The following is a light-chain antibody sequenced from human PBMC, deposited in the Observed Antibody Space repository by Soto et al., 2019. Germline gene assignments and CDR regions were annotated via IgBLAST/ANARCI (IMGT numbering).Light chain of an antibody. J-gene: IGKJ1*01. V-gene: IGKV1-5*01. CDR2: DAS. CDR1: QSISNR. Sequence: DIQMTQSPSTLSESVGDGVTISCGASQSISNRLAWYQQRPGKAPKYLIYDASTLDSGAPSRFSGSGSGTEFTLSISSLQPDDFATYYCQQYNIYPWTFGQGTKVEIK. CDR3: QQYNIYPWT.